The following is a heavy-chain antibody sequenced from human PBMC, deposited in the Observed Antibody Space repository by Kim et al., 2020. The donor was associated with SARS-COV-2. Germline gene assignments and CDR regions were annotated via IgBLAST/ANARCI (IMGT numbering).Heavy chain of an antibody. V-gene: IGHV3-9*01. CDR3: AKANVLLWFGELSGAFDI. Sequence: NGRFTISRDNAKNSLYLQMNSLRAEDTALYYCAKANVLLWFGELSGAFDIWGQGTMVTVSS. D-gene: IGHD3-10*01. J-gene: IGHJ3*02.